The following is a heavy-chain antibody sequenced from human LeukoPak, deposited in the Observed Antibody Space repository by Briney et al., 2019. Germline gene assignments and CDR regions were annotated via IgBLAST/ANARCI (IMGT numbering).Heavy chain of an antibody. CDR1: GDSVSSNSAA. Sequence: SQTLSLTCAISGDSVSSNSAAWNWIRQSPSRGLEWLGRTYYRSKWYNDYAVSVKSRITINPDTSKNQFSLQLNSVTPEDTAVYYCARGRFYCSGGSCYPHNGFDPWGQGTLVTVSS. V-gene: IGHV6-1*01. J-gene: IGHJ5*02. D-gene: IGHD2-15*01. CDR3: ARGRFYCSGGSCYPHNGFDP. CDR2: TYYRSKWYN.